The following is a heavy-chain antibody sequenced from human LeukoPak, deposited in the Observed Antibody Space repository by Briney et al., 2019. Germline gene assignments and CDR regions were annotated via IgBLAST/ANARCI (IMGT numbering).Heavy chain of an antibody. J-gene: IGHJ3*02. CDR2: IVVGSGNT. CDR3: AAGWDCSSTSCLDAFDI. V-gene: IGHV1-58*02. D-gene: IGHD2-2*01. Sequence: ASVKVSCKASGFTFTSSAMQLVRPARGQRLEWIGWIVVGSGNTNYAQKFQERVTITRDMSTSKAYMELSSLRSEDTAVYYCAAGWDCSSTSCLDAFDIWGQGTMVTVSS. CDR1: GFTFTSSA.